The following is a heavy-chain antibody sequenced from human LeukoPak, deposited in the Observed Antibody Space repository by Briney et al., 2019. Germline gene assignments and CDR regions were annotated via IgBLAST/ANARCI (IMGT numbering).Heavy chain of an antibody. CDR3: ARDPEDYYDSSAYYDSFDI. Sequence: GGSLRLSCAASGFTFSDYYMSWIRQAPGKGLEWVSYISSSGSTIYYADSVKGRFTMSRDNAKNSLYLQMNSLRAEDTAMYYCARDPEDYYDSSAYYDSFDIWGQGTMVTVSS. J-gene: IGHJ3*02. V-gene: IGHV3-11*04. CDR1: GFTFSDYY. CDR2: ISSSGSTI. D-gene: IGHD3-22*01.